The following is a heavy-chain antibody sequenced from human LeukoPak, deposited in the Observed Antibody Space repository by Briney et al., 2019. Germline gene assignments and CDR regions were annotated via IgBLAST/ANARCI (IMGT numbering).Heavy chain of an antibody. Sequence: ASVKVFCKASGGTFSSYAISWVRQAPGQGLEWMGGIIPIFGTANYAQKFQGRVTITTDESTSTAYMELSSLRSEDTAVYYCARGAAAGYYYYYMDVWGKGTTVTVSS. CDR2: IIPIFGTA. V-gene: IGHV1-69*05. CDR1: GGTFSSYA. J-gene: IGHJ6*03. CDR3: ARGAAAGYYYYYMDV. D-gene: IGHD6-13*01.